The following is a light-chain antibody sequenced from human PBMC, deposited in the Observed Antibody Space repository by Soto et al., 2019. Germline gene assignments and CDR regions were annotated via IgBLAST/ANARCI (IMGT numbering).Light chain of an antibody. V-gene: IGKV1-5*01. CDR2: DAS. CDR3: QQYKIYWT. J-gene: IGKJ1*01. CDR1: QRISTW. Sequence: DIQMTQSPSTLSASVGDGVTITCRASQRISTWLAWYQQQPGKAPKLLISDASRLETGVPSRFSGSGSGTEFTLTINSLQPDDFATYCCQQYKIYWTFGQGTKVDIK.